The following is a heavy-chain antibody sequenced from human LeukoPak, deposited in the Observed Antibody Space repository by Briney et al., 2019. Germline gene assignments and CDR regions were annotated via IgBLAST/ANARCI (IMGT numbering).Heavy chain of an antibody. D-gene: IGHD6-13*01. CDR1: GGSISSYY. CDR2: IYYSGST. Sequence: SETLSLTCTVSGGSISSYYWSWIRQPPGKGLEWIGYIYYSGSTNYNPSLKSRVTISVDTSKNQFSLKLSSVTAADTAVYYCARGYSSPFGYWGQGTLVTVSS. V-gene: IGHV4-59*01. J-gene: IGHJ4*02. CDR3: ARGYSSPFGY.